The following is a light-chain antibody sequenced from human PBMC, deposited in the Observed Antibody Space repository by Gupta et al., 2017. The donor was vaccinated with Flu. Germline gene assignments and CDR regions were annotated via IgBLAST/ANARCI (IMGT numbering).Light chain of an antibody. J-gene: IGLJ3*02. V-gene: IGLV3-19*01. CDR2: ARN. Sequence: LRACSPSWDQQKPGQAPILVILARNNRPSGIPDRFSSSGSRDTASLAIAGAQAEDEADYYCESRHSRAFQWVFGGGTKLTVL. CDR3: ESRHSRAFQWV. CDR1: LRACS.